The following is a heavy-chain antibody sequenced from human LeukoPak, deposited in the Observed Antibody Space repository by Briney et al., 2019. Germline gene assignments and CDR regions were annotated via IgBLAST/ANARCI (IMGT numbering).Heavy chain of an antibody. CDR3: ANDCCA. D-gene: IGHD2-21*01. CDR1: GFTFDDYA. J-gene: IGHJ5*02. CDR2: ISWNSGSI. Sequence: GGSLRHSCAASGFTFDDYAMHWVRQAPGKGLEWVSGISWNSGSIGYADSVKGRFTISRDNAKNSLYLQMNSLRAEDTALYYCANDCCAWGQGTLVTVSS. V-gene: IGHV3-9*01.